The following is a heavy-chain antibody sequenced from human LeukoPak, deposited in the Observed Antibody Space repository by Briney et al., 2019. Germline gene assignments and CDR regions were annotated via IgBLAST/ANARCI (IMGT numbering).Heavy chain of an antibody. CDR2: ISAYNGNT. Sequence: ASVKVSCKASGYTFTSYGISWVRQAPGQGLEWMGWISAYNGNTNYAQKLQGRVTMTTDTSTSTAYMELRSLRSDDTAVYYCARDRSGITMGRGVIKPHFDYWGQGTLVTVSS. CDR3: ARDRSGITMGRGVIKPHFDY. CDR1: GYTFTSYG. D-gene: IGHD3-10*01. J-gene: IGHJ4*02. V-gene: IGHV1-18*01.